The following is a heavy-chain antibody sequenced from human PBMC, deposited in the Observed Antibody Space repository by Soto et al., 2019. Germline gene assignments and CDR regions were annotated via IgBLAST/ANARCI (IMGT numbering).Heavy chain of an antibody. D-gene: IGHD5-12*01. CDR3: AREGSGYDYYDY. Sequence: GGSLRLSCAASVLTFSSYWMSWVRQAPGKGLEWVANIKQDGSEKYYVDSVKGRFTISRDNAKNSLYLQMNSLRAEDTAVYYCAREGSGYDYYDYWGQGTLVTVSS. CDR1: VLTFSSYW. J-gene: IGHJ4*02. CDR2: IKQDGSEK. V-gene: IGHV3-7*01.